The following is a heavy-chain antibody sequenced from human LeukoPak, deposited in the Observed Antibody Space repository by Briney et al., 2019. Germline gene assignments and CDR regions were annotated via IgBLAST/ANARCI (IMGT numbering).Heavy chain of an antibody. J-gene: IGHJ3*02. Sequence: ASVKVSCKASGYTFTGYYMHWVRQASGQGLEWMGWINPNSGGTNYAQKFQGRVTMTRDTSISTAYMELSRLRSDDTAVYYCARGLDYYDSDGAFDIWGQGTMVTVSS. D-gene: IGHD3-22*01. CDR2: INPNSGGT. CDR3: ARGLDYYDSDGAFDI. CDR1: GYTFTGYY. V-gene: IGHV1-2*02.